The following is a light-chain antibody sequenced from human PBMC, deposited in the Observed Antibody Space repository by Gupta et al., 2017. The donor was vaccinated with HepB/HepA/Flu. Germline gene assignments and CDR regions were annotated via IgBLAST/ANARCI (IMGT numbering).Light chain of an antibody. CDR2: TNN. CDR3: ATGDDSRNGWV. Sequence: QSVLTQPPSASVTPGQRVTISCSGSSSNIGGNTVNWYHQFPGTAPKLLIYTNNQRPSGAHERVSGSKYGTAAAMAISGRQSEDEADYYCATGDDSRNGWVFGGGTKRTGL. CDR1: SSNIGGNT. J-gene: IGLJ3*02. V-gene: IGLV1-44*01.